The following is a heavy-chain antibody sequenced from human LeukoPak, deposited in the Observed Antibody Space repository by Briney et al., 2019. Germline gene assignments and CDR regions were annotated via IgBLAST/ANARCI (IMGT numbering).Heavy chain of an antibody. CDR2: ISGNGGNS. V-gene: IGHV3-23*01. CDR3: AKTGDYFDSSDYYRPDAFDI. CDR1: GLTFNNYA. D-gene: IGHD3-22*01. J-gene: IGHJ3*02. Sequence: GGSLRLSCAASGLTFNNYAMSWVRQAPGKGLEWVSAISGNGGNSYYADSVKSRFTISRDNSKSTLYLQLSSLRAEDTAVYYCAKTGDYFDSSDYYRPDAFDIWGQGTMVTVSS.